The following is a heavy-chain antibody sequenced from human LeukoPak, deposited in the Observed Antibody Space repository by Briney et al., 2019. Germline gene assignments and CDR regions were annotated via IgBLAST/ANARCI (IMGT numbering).Heavy chain of an antibody. J-gene: IGHJ4*02. CDR3: ARMYYYDSSGYQYYFDS. V-gene: IGHV4-4*07. CDR1: GGSISSYY. Sequence: SETLSLTCTVSGGSISSYYWTWIRQPAGKGLEWIGRIYTSGSTNYNPSLKSRVTMSVDTSKNQISLKLSSVTAADTAVYYCARMYYYDSSGYQYYFDSWGQGTLVTVSS. CDR2: IYTSGST. D-gene: IGHD3-22*01.